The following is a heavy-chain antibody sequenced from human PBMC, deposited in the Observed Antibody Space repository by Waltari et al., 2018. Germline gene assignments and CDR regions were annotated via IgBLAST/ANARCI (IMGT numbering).Heavy chain of an antibody. V-gene: IGHV1-3*01. J-gene: IGHJ6*02. CDR1: GYTFTSYA. D-gene: IGHD6-19*01. CDR2: INAGNGNT. Sequence: QVQLVQSGAEVKKPGASVKVSCKASGYTFTSYAMHWVRQAPGTRLEWMGWINAGNGNTKYSQKFQGRVTITTDESTSTAYMELSSLRSEDTAVYYCARDQSSSGWYSQYYYGMDVWGQGTTVTVSS. CDR3: ARDQSSSGWYSQYYYGMDV.